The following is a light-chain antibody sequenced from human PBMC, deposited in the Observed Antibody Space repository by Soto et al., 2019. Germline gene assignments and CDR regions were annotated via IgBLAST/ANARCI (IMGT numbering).Light chain of an antibody. CDR2: VYSDGRH. CDR1: SGHSNYA. Sequence: QPVLTQSPSASASLGASVKLTCNLSSGHSNYAIAWHQQQPGKGPQFLMKVYSDGRHTKGDGFPDRFSGSSSGAERFLTISSLQSEDEGDYYCQTWGAGIRVFGGGTKLTVL. J-gene: IGLJ3*02. CDR3: QTWGAGIRV. V-gene: IGLV4-69*01.